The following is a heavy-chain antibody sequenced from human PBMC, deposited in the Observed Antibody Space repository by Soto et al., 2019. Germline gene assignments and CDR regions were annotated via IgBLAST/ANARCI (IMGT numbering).Heavy chain of an antibody. J-gene: IGHJ2*01. D-gene: IGHD6-19*01. V-gene: IGHV1-69*13. CDR2: IIPIFGTA. CDR3: ARSGNAVAVHHYWYFDL. CDR1: GGTFSSYA. Sequence: ASVKVSCKASGGTFSSYAISWVRQAPGQGLEWMGGIIPIFGTANYAQKFQGRVTITADESTSTAYMELSSLRSEDTAVYYCARSGNAVAVHHYWYFDLWDRGTLVTVSS.